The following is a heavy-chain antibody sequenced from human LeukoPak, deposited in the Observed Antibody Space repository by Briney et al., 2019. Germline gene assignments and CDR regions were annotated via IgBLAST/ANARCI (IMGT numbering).Heavy chain of an antibody. D-gene: IGHD3-16*02. CDR3: AKERGYDYVWGSYREPFDY. V-gene: IGHV3-7*01. Sequence: HPGGSLRLSCAASGFTFSSYWMSWVRQAPGKGLEWVANIKQDGSEKYYVDSVKGRFTISRDNAKNSLYLQMNSLRAEDTAVYYCAKERGYDYVWGSYREPFDYWGQGTLVTVSS. J-gene: IGHJ4*02. CDR2: IKQDGSEK. CDR1: GFTFSSYW.